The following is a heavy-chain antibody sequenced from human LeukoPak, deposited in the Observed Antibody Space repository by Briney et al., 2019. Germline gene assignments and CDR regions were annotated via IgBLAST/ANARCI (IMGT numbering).Heavy chain of an antibody. Sequence: ETLSLTCIVSGGSINNHYWTWIRQAPGKGLEWVSAISGSGGSTYYADSVKGRFTISRDNSKNTLYLQMNSLRAEDTAVYYCAKLIGGSWDDAFDIWGQGTMVTVSS. J-gene: IGHJ3*02. CDR3: AKLIGGSWDDAFDI. D-gene: IGHD3-16*01. CDR2: ISGSGGST. CDR1: GGSINNHY. V-gene: IGHV3-23*01.